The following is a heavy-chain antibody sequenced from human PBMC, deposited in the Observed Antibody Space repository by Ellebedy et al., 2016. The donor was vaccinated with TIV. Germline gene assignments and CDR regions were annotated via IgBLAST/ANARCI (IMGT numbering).Heavy chain of an antibody. J-gene: IGHJ4*02. CDR3: AKGGHYHQYYFDY. CDR2: ISSSLSHI. V-gene: IGHV3-21*04. Sequence: PGGSLRLSCAASGFIFSTYSMNWVRQAPGKGLEWVSSISSSLSHIYYADSVKGRFTISRDNAKNSLYLQMNSLRAEDMALYYCAKGGHYHQYYFDYWGQGTLVTVSS. D-gene: IGHD2-2*01. CDR1: GFIFSTYS.